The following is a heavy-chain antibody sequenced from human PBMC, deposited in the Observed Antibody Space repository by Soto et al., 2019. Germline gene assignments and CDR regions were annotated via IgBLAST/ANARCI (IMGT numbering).Heavy chain of an antibody. CDR2: ISSSGSYI. CDR3: ARLRVGVNWYFDL. J-gene: IGHJ2*01. D-gene: IGHD2-21*01. Sequence: QMQLVESGGDLVKPGGSLRLSCAASGFTFSDYYMSWIRQVPGQGLEWLSFISSSGSYIKYSDSMRGRLTVSRDNGKNSLYLQMHSLRVEDTAVYYCARLRVGVNWYFDLWGRGNMVPVSA. CDR1: GFTFSDYY. V-gene: IGHV3-11*06.